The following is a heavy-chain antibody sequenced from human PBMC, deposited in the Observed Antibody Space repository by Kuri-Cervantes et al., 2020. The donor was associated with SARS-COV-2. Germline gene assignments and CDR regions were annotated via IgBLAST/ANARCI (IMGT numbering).Heavy chain of an antibody. J-gene: IGHJ4*02. CDR2: ISSSSSYI. D-gene: IGHD6-6*01. CDR3: ASPRNQYSSSSPFDY. Sequence: GGSLRLSCAASGFTFSSYAMHWVRQAPGKGLEWVSSISSSSSYIYYADSVKGRFTISRDNAKNSLYLQMNSLRAEDTAVYYCASPRNQYSSSSPFDYWGQGTLVTVSS. V-gene: IGHV3-21*01. CDR1: GFTFSSYA.